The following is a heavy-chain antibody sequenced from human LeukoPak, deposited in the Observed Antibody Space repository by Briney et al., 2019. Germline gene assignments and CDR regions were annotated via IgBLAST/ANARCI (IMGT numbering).Heavy chain of an antibody. CDR1: GFTFSSYE. Sequence: GGSLRLSCAASGFTFSSYEMNWVREAPGKGLEWVSYISSSGSTIYYAHSVKGRFTISRDNAKNSLYLQMNSLRAGDTAVYYCARDVYGSGSYEDWFDPWGQGTLVTVSS. J-gene: IGHJ5*02. CDR2: ISSSGSTI. D-gene: IGHD3-10*01. CDR3: ARDVYGSGSYEDWFDP. V-gene: IGHV3-48*03.